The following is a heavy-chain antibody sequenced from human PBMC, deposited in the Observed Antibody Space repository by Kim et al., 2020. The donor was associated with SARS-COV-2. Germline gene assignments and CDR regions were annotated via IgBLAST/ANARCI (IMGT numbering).Heavy chain of an antibody. CDR1: RFTFSNAW. J-gene: IGHJ3*02. CDR3: TTFPVRGLSAFDI. CDR2: IKSKIDGGTT. V-gene: IGHV3-15*01. Sequence: GGSLRLSCAGSRFTFSNAWLSWVRQAPGKGLEWVGHIKSKIDGGTTDYAAPVKGRFTISRDDSKNTLYLQMSNLQTEDTAVYYCTTFPVRGLSAFDIWG. D-gene: IGHD6-19*01.